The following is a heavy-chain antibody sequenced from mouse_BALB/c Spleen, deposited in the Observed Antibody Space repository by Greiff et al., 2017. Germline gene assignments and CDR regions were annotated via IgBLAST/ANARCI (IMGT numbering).Heavy chain of an antibody. D-gene: IGHD2-4*01. Sequence: EVQLVESGGGLVQPKGSLKLSCAASRFTFNTYAMNWVRQAPGKGLEWVARIRSKSNNYATYYADSVKDRFTISRDDSQSMLYLQMNNLKTEDTAMYYCALIYYDLYYYAMDYWGQGTSVTVSS. CDR3: ALIYYDLYYYAMDY. V-gene: IGHV10-1*02. CDR1: RFTFNTYA. J-gene: IGHJ4*01. CDR2: IRSKSNNYAT.